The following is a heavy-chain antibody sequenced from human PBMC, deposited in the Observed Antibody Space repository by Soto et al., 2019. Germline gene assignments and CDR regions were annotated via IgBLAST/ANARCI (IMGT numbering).Heavy chain of an antibody. J-gene: IGHJ6*02. D-gene: IGHD3-3*01. CDR3: ARGANYDYWGGYSYYYGMDV. V-gene: IGHV1-2*02. CDR1: GYTFTGYS. Sequence: ASVKVSCKASGYTFTGYSMHWVRQAPGQGLEWMGWINPNSGGTNYAQKFQGRVTMTRDTSISTAYMELSRLRSDDTAVYYCARGANYDYWGGYSYYYGMDVWGQGTTVTVSS. CDR2: INPNSGGT.